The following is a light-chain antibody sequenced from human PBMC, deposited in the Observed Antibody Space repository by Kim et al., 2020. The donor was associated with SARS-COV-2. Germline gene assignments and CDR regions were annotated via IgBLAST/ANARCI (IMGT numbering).Light chain of an antibody. CDR2: EVS. CDR3: SSYAGSNNLV. J-gene: IGLJ2*01. V-gene: IGLV2-8*01. CDR1: GSDVGGYNY. Sequence: GQSVPISCPGTGSDVGGYNYVSWYQQHQGKAPKLMIYEVSKRPSGVPDRFSGSKSGNTASLTVSGLQAEDEADYYCSSYAGSNNLVFGGGTQLTVL.